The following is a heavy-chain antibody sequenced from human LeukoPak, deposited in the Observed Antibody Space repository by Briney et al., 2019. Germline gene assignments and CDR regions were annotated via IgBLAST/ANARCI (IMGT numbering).Heavy chain of an antibody. CDR2: INHSGST. CDR1: GGSFSGYY. D-gene: IGHD6-19*01. J-gene: IGHJ4*02. Sequence: SETLSLTCAVYGGSFSGYYWSWIRQPPGKGLEWIGEINHSGSTNYNPSLKSRVTISVDTSKNQFSLKLSSVTAADTAVYYCARAVVAGQAIDYWGKGTLVTVSS. V-gene: IGHV4-34*01. CDR3: ARAVVAGQAIDY.